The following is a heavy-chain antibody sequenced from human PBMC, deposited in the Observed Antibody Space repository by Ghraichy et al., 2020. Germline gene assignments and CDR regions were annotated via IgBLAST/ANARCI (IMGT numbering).Heavy chain of an antibody. V-gene: IGHV4-59*01. D-gene: IGHD2-2*01. J-gene: IGHJ2*01. Sequence: SETLSLTCTVSGGSISSYYWSWIRQPPGKGLEWIGYIYYSGSTNYNPSLKSRVTISVDTSKNQFSLKLSSVTAADTAVYYCARLDYCSSTSCFPETLWYFDLWGRGTLVTVSS. CDR1: GGSISSYY. CDR2: IYYSGST. CDR3: ARLDYCSSTSCFPETLWYFDL.